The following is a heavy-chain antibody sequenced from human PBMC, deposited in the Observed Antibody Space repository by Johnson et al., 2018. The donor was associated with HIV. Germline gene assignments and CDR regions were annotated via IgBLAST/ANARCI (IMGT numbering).Heavy chain of an antibody. CDR2: ISYDGGNK. D-gene: IGHD3-9*01. J-gene: IGHJ3*01. CDR1: GFTFSSYA. Sequence: QVQLVESGGGLIQPGGSLRLSCAASGFTFSSYAMHWVRQAPGKGLEWVASISYDGGNKYYEDSVRGRSTISRDNSKKTLYLQMNSLRAEDTAVYYCARERFSDILTGYHAFDVWDQGTMVTVSS. V-gene: IGHV3-30-3*01. CDR3: ARERFSDILTGYHAFDV.